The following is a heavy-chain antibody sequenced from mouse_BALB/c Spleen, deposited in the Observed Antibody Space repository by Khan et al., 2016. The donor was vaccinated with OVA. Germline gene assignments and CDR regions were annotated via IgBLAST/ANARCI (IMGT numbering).Heavy chain of an antibody. CDR2: INSDGYYT. V-gene: IGHV5-6*01. CDR3: ANHLTGSFDY. Sequence: EVQLVESGGDLMKPGGSLKLSCAASGFTFSAYSMSWVRQPPDKSLEWVATINSDGYYTYYSDSVQGRFTISRNNAKYNPSIQMSSLKSEDKAIDYCANHLTGSFDYWGQGTLVTVSA. CDR1: GFTFSAYS. J-gene: IGHJ3*01. D-gene: IGHD4-1*01.